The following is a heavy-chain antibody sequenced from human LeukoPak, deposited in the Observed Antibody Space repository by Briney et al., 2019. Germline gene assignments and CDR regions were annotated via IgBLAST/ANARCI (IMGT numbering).Heavy chain of an antibody. CDR1: GFTFSSYG. CDR2: IWYDGSNK. Sequence: GRSLRLSCAASGFTFSSYGMHWVRQAPGKGLEWVAVIWYDGSNKYYADSVKGRFTISRDNTKNTLYLQMNSLRAEDTAVYYCARERYSSSWFDYWGQGTLVTVSS. V-gene: IGHV3-33*01. D-gene: IGHD6-13*01. J-gene: IGHJ4*02. CDR3: ARERYSSSWFDY.